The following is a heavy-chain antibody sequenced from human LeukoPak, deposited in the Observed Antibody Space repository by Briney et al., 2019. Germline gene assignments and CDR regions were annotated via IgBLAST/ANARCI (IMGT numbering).Heavy chain of an antibody. CDR3: ARGLTLGAFDI. CDR1: GGSISSGGYY. D-gene: IGHD3-16*01. CDR2: IYYSGST. J-gene: IGHJ3*02. V-gene: IGHV4-31*03. Sequence: SETLSLTCTVSGGSISSGGYYWSWIRQHPGKGLEWIGYIYYSGSTYYNPSLKSRVTISVDTSKNQFSLKLSSVTAAHTAVYYCARGLTLGAFDIWGQGTMVTVSS.